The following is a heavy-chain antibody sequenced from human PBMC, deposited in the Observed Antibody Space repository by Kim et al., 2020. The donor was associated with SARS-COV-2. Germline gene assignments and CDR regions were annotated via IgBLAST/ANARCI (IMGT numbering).Heavy chain of an antibody. Sequence: GESLKISCKGSGYSFTSYWIGWVRQMPGKGLEWMGIIYPGDSDTRYSPSFQGQVTISADKSISTAYLQWSSLKASDTAMYYCARRNYDILTGYSHGAFDIWGQGTMVTVSS. CDR2: IYPGDSDT. V-gene: IGHV5-51*01. CDR1: GYSFTSYW. CDR3: ARRNYDILTGYSHGAFDI. J-gene: IGHJ3*02. D-gene: IGHD3-9*01.